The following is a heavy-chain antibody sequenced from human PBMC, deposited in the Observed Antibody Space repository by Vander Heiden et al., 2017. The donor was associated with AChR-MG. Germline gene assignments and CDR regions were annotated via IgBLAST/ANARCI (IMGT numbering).Heavy chain of an antibody. J-gene: IGHJ4*02. CDR2: IYSGGNT. CDR3: ATSRGSGAWYSDH. Sequence: EVQLVETGGGLIQPGGSLRLSCVASGFPVSSNYMRWVRQAPGKGLEWVSVIYSGGNTYYADAVKGRFTISRDNSKNTVYLQMNRLRAEDTAMYYCATSRGSGAWYSDHWGQGTLVTVSS. V-gene: IGHV3-53*02. CDR1: GFPVSSNY. D-gene: IGHD2-15*01.